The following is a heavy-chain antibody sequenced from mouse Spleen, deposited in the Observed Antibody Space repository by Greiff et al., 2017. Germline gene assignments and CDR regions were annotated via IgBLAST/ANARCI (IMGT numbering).Heavy chain of an antibody. CDR1: GYSITSGYY. CDR3: AREEIYYYDGSSAWFAY. CDR2: ISYDGSN. V-gene: IGHV3-6*01. D-gene: IGHD1-1*01. Sequence: EVQLQESGPGLVKPSQSLSLTCSVTGYSITSGYYWNWIRQFPGNKLEWMGYISYDGSNNYNPSLKNRISITRDTSKNQFFLKLNSVTTEDTATYYCAREEIYYYDGSSAWFAYWGQGTLVTVSA. J-gene: IGHJ3*01.